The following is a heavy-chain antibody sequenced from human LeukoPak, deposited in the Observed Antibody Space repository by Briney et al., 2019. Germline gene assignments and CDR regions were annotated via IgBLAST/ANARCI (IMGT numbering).Heavy chain of an antibody. Sequence: PGGSLRLSCAASGFTFTNAWMSWVRQTPGKGLEWVGHIKRKTDGGTIDYAAPVEGRFTISRDDSKNTLYLQMNSLKTEDTAMYYCTAEGSYYDFWSGYSIYSFDNWGQGTLVTVSS. V-gene: IGHV3-15*01. CDR2: IKRKTDGGTI. CDR1: GFTFTNAW. CDR3: TAEGSYYDFWSGYSIYSFDN. J-gene: IGHJ4*02. D-gene: IGHD3-3*01.